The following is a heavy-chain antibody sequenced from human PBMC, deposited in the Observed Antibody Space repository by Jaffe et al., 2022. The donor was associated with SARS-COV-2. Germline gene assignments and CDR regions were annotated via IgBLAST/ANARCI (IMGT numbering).Heavy chain of an antibody. D-gene: IGHD3-22*01. CDR3: ASSYFDSSGTPSYAFDI. Sequence: QVQLVQSGAEVKKPGASVKVSCKASGYTFTSYYMHWVRQAPGQGLEWMGIINPSGGSTSYAQKLQGRVTMTRDTSTSTVYMELSSLRSEDTAVYYCASSYFDSSGTPSYAFDIWGQGTMVTVSS. CDR1: GYTFTSYY. V-gene: IGHV1-46*04. J-gene: IGHJ3*02. CDR2: INPSGGST.